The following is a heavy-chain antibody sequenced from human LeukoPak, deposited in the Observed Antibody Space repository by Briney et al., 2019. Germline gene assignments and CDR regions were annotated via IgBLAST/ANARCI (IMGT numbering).Heavy chain of an antibody. J-gene: IGHJ5*02. V-gene: IGHV1-69*13. CDR1: GGTFSSYA. Sequence: SVKVSCKASGGTFSSYAISWVRQDPGQGLEWMGGIIPIFGTANYAQKFQGRVTITADESTSTAYMELSSLRSEDTAVYYCARDFWSGYLKDNWFDPWGQGTLVTVSS. D-gene: IGHD3-3*01. CDR2: IIPIFGTA. CDR3: ARDFWSGYLKDNWFDP.